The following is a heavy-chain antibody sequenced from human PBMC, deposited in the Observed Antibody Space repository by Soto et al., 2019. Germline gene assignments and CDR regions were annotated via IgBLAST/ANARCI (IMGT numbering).Heavy chain of an antibody. J-gene: IGHJ4*02. CDR2: ISSNGGST. V-gene: IGHV3-64D*06. CDR3: VKGGYILTGDGAFDY. D-gene: IGHD3-9*01. CDR1: GFTFSSYA. Sequence: GGSLRLSCSASGFTFSSYAMHWVRQAPGKGLEYVSAISSNGGSTYYADSVKGRFNISRDNSKNTLYLQMSSLRAEDTAVYYCVKGGYILTGDGAFDYWGQGTLVTVSS.